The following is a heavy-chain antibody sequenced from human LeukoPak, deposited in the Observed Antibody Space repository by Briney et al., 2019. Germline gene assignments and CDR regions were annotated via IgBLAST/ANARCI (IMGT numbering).Heavy chain of an antibody. V-gene: IGHV1-18*01. D-gene: IGHD3-10*01. CDR3: ARDGFGELLYYFDY. Sequence: ASVKVSCKASGYTFTSYGISWVRQAPGQGLEWMGWISAYNGNTNYAQKLQGRVTMTTDTSTSTAYMELRSLRSDDTAVYYCARDGFGELLYYFDYWRQGTLVTVYS. CDR2: ISAYNGNT. CDR1: GYTFTSYG. J-gene: IGHJ4*02.